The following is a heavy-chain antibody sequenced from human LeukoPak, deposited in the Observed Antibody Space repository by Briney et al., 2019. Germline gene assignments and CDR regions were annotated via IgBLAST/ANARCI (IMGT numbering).Heavy chain of an antibody. CDR1: GFIASSNY. J-gene: IGHJ3*02. V-gene: IGHV3-66*01. CDR3: ARDVGFIVGATPGAFDI. CDR2: IYSSVRP. D-gene: IGHD1-26*01. Sequence: HPGGSLRLSCAASGFIASSNYMTWVRQAPGEGLEWVSAIYSSVRPYYADSVKGRFTISRGTPKNTLYLQRNSLRADDTAVYYCARDVGFIVGATPGAFDIWGQGTMVTVTS.